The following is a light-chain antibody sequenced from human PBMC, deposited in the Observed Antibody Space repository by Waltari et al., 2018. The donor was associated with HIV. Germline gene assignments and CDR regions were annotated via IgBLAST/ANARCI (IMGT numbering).Light chain of an antibody. Sequence: QSVLTQPPSASGTPGQRVTISCSGSSSNFGSNTVNWYQQLPGTAPNLRIYSNKQRPSGVPDRVSGAESGTSAALAISWIETEDEADYYCAAWDDSLNGPWVFGGGTKLTVL. CDR1: SSNFGSNT. J-gene: IGLJ3*02. CDR2: SNK. CDR3: AAWDDSLNGPWV. V-gene: IGLV1-44*01.